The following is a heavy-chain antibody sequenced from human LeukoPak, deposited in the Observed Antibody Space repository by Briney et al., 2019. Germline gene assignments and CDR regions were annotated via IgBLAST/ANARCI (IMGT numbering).Heavy chain of an antibody. V-gene: IGHV1-46*01. CDR3: AREYCSSTSCGGGNAFDI. Sequence: ASVKVSCKASGYTFTGYYMHWVRQAPGQGLEWMGWINPSGGSTSYAQKFQGRVTMTRDTSTSTVYMELSSLRSEDTAVYYCAREYCSSTSCGGGNAFDIWGQGTMVTVSS. CDR1: GYTFTGYY. CDR2: INPSGGST. J-gene: IGHJ3*02. D-gene: IGHD2-2*01.